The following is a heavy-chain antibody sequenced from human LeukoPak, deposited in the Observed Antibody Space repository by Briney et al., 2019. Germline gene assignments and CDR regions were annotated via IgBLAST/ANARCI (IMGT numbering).Heavy chain of an antibody. V-gene: IGHV4-34*01. CDR3: AREHWVLYYDSSSYYYLNLHFDY. J-gene: IGHJ4*02. Sequence: PSETLSLTCAVYGGSFSGYYWSWIRQPPGKGLEWIGEINHSGSTNYNPSLKSRVTISVDTSKNQFSLKLSSVTAADTAVYYCAREHWVLYYDSSSYYYLNLHFDYWGQGTLVTVSS. CDR2: INHSGST. CDR1: GGSFSGYY. D-gene: IGHD3-22*01.